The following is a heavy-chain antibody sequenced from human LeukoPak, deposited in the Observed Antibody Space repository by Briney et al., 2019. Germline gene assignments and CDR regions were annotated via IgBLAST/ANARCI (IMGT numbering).Heavy chain of an antibody. CDR2: IYYSGST. J-gene: IGHJ2*01. D-gene: IGHD4-17*01. Sequence: SETLSLTCTVSGGSISSYYWSWIRQPPGKGLEWIGYIYYSGSTNYNPSLKSRVTISVDTSKNQFSLKLSSVTAADTAVYYCAGSDYGDYPREWYFDLWGRGTLVTVSS. CDR1: GGSISSYY. CDR3: AGSDYGDYPREWYFDL. V-gene: IGHV4-59*08.